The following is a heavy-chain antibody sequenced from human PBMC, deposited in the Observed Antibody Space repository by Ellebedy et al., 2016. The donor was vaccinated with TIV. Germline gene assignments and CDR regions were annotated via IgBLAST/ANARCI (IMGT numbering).Heavy chain of an antibody. V-gene: IGHV3-74*01. Sequence: GGSLRLSXAASGFTFSSYWMHWVRQAPGKGLVWVSRINSDGSSTSYADPVKGRFTISRDNAKNTLYLQMNSLRAEDTAVYYCARGGNGFTVTATTDAFDIWGQGTMVTVSS. CDR2: INSDGSST. CDR1: GFTFSSYW. D-gene: IGHD4-17*01. J-gene: IGHJ3*02. CDR3: ARGGNGFTVTATTDAFDI.